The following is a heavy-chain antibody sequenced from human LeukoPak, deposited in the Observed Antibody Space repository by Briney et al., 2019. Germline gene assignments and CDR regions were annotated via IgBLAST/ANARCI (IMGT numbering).Heavy chain of an antibody. CDR1: GFTFSNYW. CDR2: ITNDGSGT. Sequence: GGSLRHSCAASGFTFSNYWMHWVRQGPGKGLEWVSRITNDGSGTTYADSVKGRFIISRDNAKNTVYLQMNSLRAEDTALYYCARDVTATPVYWGQGTLVTVSS. CDR3: ARDVTATPVY. V-gene: IGHV3-74*01. D-gene: IGHD2-15*01. J-gene: IGHJ4*02.